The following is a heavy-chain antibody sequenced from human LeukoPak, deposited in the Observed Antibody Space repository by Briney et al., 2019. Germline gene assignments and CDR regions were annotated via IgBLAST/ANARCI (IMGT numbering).Heavy chain of an antibody. CDR1: GYTFTSYY. Sequence: ASVKVSCKASGYTFTSYYMHWVRQAPGQGLEWMGWINPNSGGTNYAQKFQGRVTMTRDTSISTAYMELSRLRSDDTAVYYCARDQHVRSHYHPGYWGQGTLVTVSS. CDR2: INPNSGGT. V-gene: IGHV1-2*02. D-gene: IGHD1-26*01. CDR3: ARDQHVRSHYHPGY. J-gene: IGHJ4*02.